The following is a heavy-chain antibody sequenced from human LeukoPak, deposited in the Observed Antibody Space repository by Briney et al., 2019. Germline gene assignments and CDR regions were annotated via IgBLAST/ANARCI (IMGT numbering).Heavy chain of an antibody. J-gene: IGHJ6*02. Sequence: SGGSLRLSCAASGFTFDGYAMHWVRQAPGKGLEWVSGISWNSGSIGYADSVKGRFTISRDNAKNSLYLQMNSLRAEDTALYYCAPGRYYYYGMDVWGQGTTVTVSS. V-gene: IGHV3-9*01. CDR2: ISWNSGSI. CDR3: APGRYYYYGMDV. CDR1: GFTFDGYA.